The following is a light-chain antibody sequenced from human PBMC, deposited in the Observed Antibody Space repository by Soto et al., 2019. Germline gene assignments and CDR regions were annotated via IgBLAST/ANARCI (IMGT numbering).Light chain of an antibody. J-gene: IGKJ1*01. CDR1: QSVGSN. V-gene: IGKV3-15*01. Sequence: ETVMTQSPVTLSVSPGERATLSCRASQSVGSNLAWYQQKPGQAPRLLIYGASTRATGIPARFSGGGSGTEFTLTISSLQSEDFAVYYCQQYNNWPPWTFGQGTKV. CDR2: GAS. CDR3: QQYNNWPPWT.